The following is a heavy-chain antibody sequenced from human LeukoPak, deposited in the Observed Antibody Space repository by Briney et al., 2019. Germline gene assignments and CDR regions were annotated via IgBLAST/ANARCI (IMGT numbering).Heavy chain of an antibody. V-gene: IGHV4-34*01. CDR3: ARTTGWYYFDY. J-gene: IGHJ4*02. D-gene: IGHD6-19*01. CDR1: GGSVSSYY. Sequence: SETLSLTCTVSGGSVSSYYWSWIRQPPGKGLEWIGEINYSGTTNYNPSLKSRVTISVDTSKNQFSLKLNSVTAADTAVYFCARTTGWYYFDYWAQGTLVTVSS. CDR2: INYSGTT.